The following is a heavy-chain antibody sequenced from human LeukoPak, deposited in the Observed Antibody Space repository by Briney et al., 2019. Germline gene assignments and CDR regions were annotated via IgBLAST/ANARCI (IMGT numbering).Heavy chain of an antibody. D-gene: IGHD6-6*01. V-gene: IGHV3-33*01. CDR2: IWYDGSNQ. CDR3: ARDIAARRLDY. J-gene: IGHJ4*02. Sequence: GRSLRLSCAASGFTVRNHGMHLVRQAAGKGLEWVAVIWYDGSNQYYADSVKGRFTISRDNSKNTLYLQMSSLRAEDTAVYYCARDIAARRLDYWGQGTLVTVSS. CDR1: GFTVRNHG.